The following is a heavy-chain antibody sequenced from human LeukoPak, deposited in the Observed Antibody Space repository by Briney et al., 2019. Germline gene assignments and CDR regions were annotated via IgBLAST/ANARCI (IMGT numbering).Heavy chain of an antibody. V-gene: IGHV3-64D*06. CDR3: ARSIPYGTTWYGRSDY. Sequence: GGSLRLSCSASGFTFSSYAMHWVRQAPGKGLEYVSAISSNGGSTYYADSVKGRFTISRDNSKNTLYLQMSSLRAEDTAVYYCARSIPYGTTWYGRSDYWGQGTLVIVSS. J-gene: IGHJ4*02. D-gene: IGHD6-13*01. CDR2: ISSNGGST. CDR1: GFTFSSYA.